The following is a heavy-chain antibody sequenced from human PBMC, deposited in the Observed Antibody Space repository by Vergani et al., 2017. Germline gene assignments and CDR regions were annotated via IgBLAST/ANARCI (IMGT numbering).Heavy chain of an antibody. CDR3: ARVNTETNGHLYYYYYKDF. CDR2: IDHTGRP. D-gene: IGHD4-11*01. V-gene: IGHV4-34*01. CDR1: GASFTSYH. Sequence: QVQLQQWGGGLLKPSETLSLTCVVNGASFTSYHWTWIRQSPGEGLEWVGDIDHTGRPDYNPSLKSRLTMSVDKSRNQFSLTRNSVTATDTAIYFCARVNTETNGHLYYYYYKDFWGQGTAVTVS. J-gene: IGHJ6*03.